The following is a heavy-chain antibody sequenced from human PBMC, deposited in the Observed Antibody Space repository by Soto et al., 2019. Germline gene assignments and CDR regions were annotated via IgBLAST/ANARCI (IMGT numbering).Heavy chain of an antibody. Sequence: ALTLTCSVSGRSIRSVGYSWIWILQPPGKGLEWIGYIYHSGSTYYNPSLKSRVTISVDRSKNQFSLKLSSVTAADTAVYYCARRGLSGYNWFDPWGQGTLVSVSS. D-gene: IGHD2-2*01. J-gene: IGHJ5*02. CDR3: ARRGLSGYNWFDP. CDR1: GRSIRSVGYS. CDR2: IYHSGST. V-gene: IGHV4-30-2*01.